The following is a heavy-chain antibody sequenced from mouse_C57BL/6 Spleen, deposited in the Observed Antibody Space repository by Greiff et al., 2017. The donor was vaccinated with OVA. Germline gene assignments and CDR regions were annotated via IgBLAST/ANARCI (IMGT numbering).Heavy chain of an antibody. J-gene: IGHJ4*01. CDR3: SRYSCCSKDAMDY. D-gene: IGHD1-1*01. Sequence: QVQLQQPGAELVRPGTSVKLSCKASGYTFTSYWLHWVKRRPGQGLEWIGVIDPSDSYTNYNQTFKSKATLTVDTSSSTAYMQLSSLTSEDSAVYYGSRYSCCSKDAMDYWGQGTSVTVSS. CDR2: IDPSDSYT. V-gene: IGHV1-59*01. CDR1: GYTFTSYW.